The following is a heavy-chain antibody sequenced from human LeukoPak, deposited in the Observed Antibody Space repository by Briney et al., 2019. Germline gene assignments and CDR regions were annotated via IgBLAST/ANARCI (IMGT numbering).Heavy chain of an antibody. J-gene: IGHJ4*02. V-gene: IGHV1-2*02. CDR3: AREPYDILTGYYDY. CDR1: GYTFTGYY. D-gene: IGHD3-9*01. Sequence: ASVKVSCKASGYTFTGYYMHWVQQAPGQGLEWMGWINPNGGGTNYAQKFQGRDTMTRDTSISTAYMELSRLRSDDTAVYYCAREPYDILTGYYDYWGQGPLVTVSS. CDR2: INPNGGGT.